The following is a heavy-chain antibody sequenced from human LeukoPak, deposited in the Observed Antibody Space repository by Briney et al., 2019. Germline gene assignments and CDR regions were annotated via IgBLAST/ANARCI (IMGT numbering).Heavy chain of an antibody. Sequence: ASVKVSCKVSGYTFTEISIHWVRQSPGKGLEWMGGLDGENDQKVYAQQFQDRVTMSEDTSTDTAYMELSNLQSEDTAVYFCADFYTTSGFFYWGQGTLVTVSS. V-gene: IGHV1-24*01. J-gene: IGHJ4*02. D-gene: IGHD3-3*01. CDR3: ADFYTTSGFFY. CDR2: LDGENDQK. CDR1: GYTFTEIS.